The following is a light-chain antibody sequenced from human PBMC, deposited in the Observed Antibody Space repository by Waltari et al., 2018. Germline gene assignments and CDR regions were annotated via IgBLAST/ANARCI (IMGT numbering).Light chain of an antibody. Sequence: QSVLAQPPSVSGAPGQRVTIYCSRSSSNIAAGSDVHWYQHLPGTAPKLLIYGNSNRPSGVPDLFSGSKSGTSASLAITGLQAEDEADYYCQSYDSSLGGSVFGGGTKLTVL. CDR3: QSYDSSLGGSV. V-gene: IGLV1-40*01. CDR1: SSNIAAGSD. J-gene: IGLJ3*02. CDR2: GNS.